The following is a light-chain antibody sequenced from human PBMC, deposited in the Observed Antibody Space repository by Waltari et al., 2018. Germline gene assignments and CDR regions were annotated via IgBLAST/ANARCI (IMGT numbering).Light chain of an antibody. J-gene: IGKJ3*01. CDR2: AAS. CDR1: QTVDTY. V-gene: IGKV3-11*01. Sequence: EIVLTQSPATLSLSPGDRAKLSCRASQTVDTYLAWYQHKPGQAPRLLIYAASTRATGIPARFSGSGSGTDFTLTISSLQPEDFATYYCQQSYSTPLFTFGPGTKVDIK. CDR3: QQSYSTPLFT.